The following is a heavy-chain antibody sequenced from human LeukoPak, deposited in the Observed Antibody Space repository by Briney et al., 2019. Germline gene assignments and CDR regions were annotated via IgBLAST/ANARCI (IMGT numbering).Heavy chain of an antibody. D-gene: IGHD6-19*01. CDR3: ARESETSGWYDY. V-gene: IGHV3-43*02. Sequence: GGSLRLSCAAPGFIFENYAIHWVRQAPGKGLEWVSLISGDGGSTFYADSVRGQFTISRDNTRKSLSLQMSSLRSEDTALYYCARESETSGWYDYWGQGTLVTVSS. CDR2: ISGDGGST. J-gene: IGHJ4*02. CDR1: GFIFENYA.